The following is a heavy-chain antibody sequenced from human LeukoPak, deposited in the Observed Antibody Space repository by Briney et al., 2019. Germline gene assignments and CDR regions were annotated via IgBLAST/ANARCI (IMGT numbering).Heavy chain of an antibody. CDR3: VKYWNWAAFDY. CDR1: GFTFSSYA. V-gene: IGHV3-64D*09. CDR2: ISSNGGST. J-gene: IGHJ4*02. Sequence: GGSLRLSCSASGFTFSSYAMHWVRQAPGKGLEYVLGISSNGGSTHYADSVKGRFTISRDNSKNTLYLQMSSLRAEDTAVYYCVKYWNWAAFDYWGQGTLVTVSS. D-gene: IGHD2/OR15-2a*01.